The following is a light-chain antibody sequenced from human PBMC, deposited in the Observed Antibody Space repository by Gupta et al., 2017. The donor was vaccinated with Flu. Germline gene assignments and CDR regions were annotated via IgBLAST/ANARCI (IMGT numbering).Light chain of an antibody. Sequence: DIVLTQSPCTLSLSPGERATLSCRASQSVSSSYLAWYQQKPGQAPRLLIYGASSRATGIPDRFSGSGSGTDFTLTISRLEPEDFAVYYCQQYGSSPFTFGPGTKVDIK. CDR3: QQYGSSPFT. CDR1: QSVSSSY. CDR2: GAS. V-gene: IGKV3-20*01. J-gene: IGKJ3*01.